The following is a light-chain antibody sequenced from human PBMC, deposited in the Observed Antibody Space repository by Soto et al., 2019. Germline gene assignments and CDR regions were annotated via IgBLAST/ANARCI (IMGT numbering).Light chain of an antibody. CDR2: EVS. J-gene: IGLJ1*01. Sequence: QSVLTQPPSASGSPGQSVTISCTGSSSDVDEYKYVSWYQQHPGKAPKLVIYEVSKRPPGVPNRFSGSKSGNTASLTVSGLQSEDEAEYYCSSYAGNNIYVIGTGTKVTVL. CDR3: SSYAGNNIYV. CDR1: SSDVDEYKY. V-gene: IGLV2-8*01.